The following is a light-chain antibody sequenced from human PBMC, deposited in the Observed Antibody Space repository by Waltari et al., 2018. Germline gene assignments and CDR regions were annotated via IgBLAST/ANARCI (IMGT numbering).Light chain of an antibody. CDR1: QSVTSSF. V-gene: IGKV3-20*01. Sequence: EIVLTQSPGTLSLSPGERVTLSCRASQSVTSSFLVWYQQKPGQAPRLLIYAGSTRATGIPDRFSGSGSATAFTLPISRLEPEDFAVYYCHQYGSFPATFGGGTKVEIK. J-gene: IGKJ4*01. CDR2: AGS. CDR3: HQYGSFPAT.